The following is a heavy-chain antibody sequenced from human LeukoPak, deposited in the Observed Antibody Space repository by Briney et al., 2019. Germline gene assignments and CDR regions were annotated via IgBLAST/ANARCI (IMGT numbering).Heavy chain of an antibody. CDR2: MNPNSGNT. V-gene: IGHV1-8*01. Sequence: ASGKVSCKASGYTFTSYDINWVRQATGQGLEWMGWMNPNSGNTGYAQKFQGRVTMTRNTSISTAYMELSSLRSEDTAVYYCARGRSVVRGIYWFDPWGQGTLVTVSS. CDR3: ARGRSVVRGIYWFDP. J-gene: IGHJ5*02. D-gene: IGHD3-10*01. CDR1: GYTFTSYD.